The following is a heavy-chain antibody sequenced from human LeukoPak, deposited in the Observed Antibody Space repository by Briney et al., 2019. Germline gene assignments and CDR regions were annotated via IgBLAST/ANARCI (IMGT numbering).Heavy chain of an antibody. CDR1: GFTFSSYW. CDR2: INGDGSST. Sequence: GGSLRLSCAASGFTFSSYWMHWVRQDPVKGLLWVSRINGDGSSTDYADSEKGRFTISRDNAKNTVYLQMNSLKAEDTAVYYCVRGYSSGCRLDYWGQGTLVTVSS. D-gene: IGHD6-19*01. J-gene: IGHJ4*02. V-gene: IGHV3-74*01. CDR3: VRGYSSGCRLDY.